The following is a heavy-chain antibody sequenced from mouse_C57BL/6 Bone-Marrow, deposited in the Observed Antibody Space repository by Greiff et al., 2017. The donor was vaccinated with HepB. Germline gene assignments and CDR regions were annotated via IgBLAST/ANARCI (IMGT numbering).Heavy chain of an antibody. V-gene: IGHV5-4*01. Sequence: EVKLVESGGGLVKPGGSLKLSCAASGFTFSSYAMSWVRQTPEKRLEWVATISDGGSYTYYPDNVKGRFTISRDNAKNNLYLQMSHLKSEDTAMYYCARDRYGNYPYAMDYWGQGTSVTVSS. CDR3: ARDRYGNYPYAMDY. D-gene: IGHD2-1*01. J-gene: IGHJ4*01. CDR2: ISDGGSYT. CDR1: GFTFSSYA.